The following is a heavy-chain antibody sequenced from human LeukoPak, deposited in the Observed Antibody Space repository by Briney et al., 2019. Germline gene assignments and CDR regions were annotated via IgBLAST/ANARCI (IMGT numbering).Heavy chain of an antibody. CDR2: IKQDGSEK. CDR3: ARVYYDSSGDY. D-gene: IGHD3-22*01. CDR1: GFTFSSYW. J-gene: IGHJ4*02. V-gene: IGHV3-7*01. Sequence: GGSLRLSCAASGFTFSSYWMSWVRQAPGKGLEWVATIKQDGSEKYYVDSVKGRFTISRDNAKNSLFLHMNSVRGEDTAVYYCARVYYDSSGDYWGQGTLVTVSS.